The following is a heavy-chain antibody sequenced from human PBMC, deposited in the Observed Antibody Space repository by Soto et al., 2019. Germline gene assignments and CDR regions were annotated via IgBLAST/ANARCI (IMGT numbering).Heavy chain of an antibody. CDR1: GFSFSDYS. Sequence: GGSLRLSCVASGFSFSDYSMTWMRQGPGGGREFVAFLSNTAITDYYADSVKGRFTISRDNARNSVYLQMDSLRPEDAAVYYCARDLHKMFSHNHYYYYLVVWGTGTPVTVSS. D-gene: IGHD1-1*01. CDR2: LSNTAITD. V-gene: IGHV3-11*01. J-gene: IGHJ6*03. CDR3: ARDLHKMFSHNHYYYYLVV.